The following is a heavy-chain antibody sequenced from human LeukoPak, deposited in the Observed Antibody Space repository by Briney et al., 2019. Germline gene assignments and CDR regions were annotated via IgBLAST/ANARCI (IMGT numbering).Heavy chain of an antibody. CDR3: AKESPYAVGGTGRVYYFDY. CDR2: ISNSGRT. CDR1: GFTFSSYA. D-gene: IGHD1-1*01. Sequence: AGSLRLSCAASGFTFSSYAISWVRQAPGKGLEWVTAISNSGRTYYPDSVKGRFTISRDNSKNTVHLQMNSLRAEDTAVYYCAKESPYAVGGTGRVYYFDYWGQGALVTVSS. J-gene: IGHJ4*02. V-gene: IGHV3-23*01.